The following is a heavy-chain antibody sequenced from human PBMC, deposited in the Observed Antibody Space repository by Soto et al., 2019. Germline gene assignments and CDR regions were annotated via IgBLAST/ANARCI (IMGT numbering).Heavy chain of an antibody. CDR1: GFTFSRFW. CDR3: ARAGGSCSGGSCPHKYCYGMDV. Sequence: EVQLVESGGGLVQRGGSLRVSCAASGFTFSRFWMHWVRQAPGMGLVWVSRINSDGGSTNYADSVKGRFTISRDNDKNTLFLKMSSLRVDAAAVYYCARAGGSCSGGSCPHKYCYGMDVWGQGTTVTVSS. D-gene: IGHD2-15*01. J-gene: IGHJ6*02. V-gene: IGHV3-74*01. CDR2: INSDGGST.